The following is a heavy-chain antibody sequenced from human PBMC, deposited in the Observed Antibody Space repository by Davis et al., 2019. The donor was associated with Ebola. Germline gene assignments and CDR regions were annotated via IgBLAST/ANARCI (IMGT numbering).Heavy chain of an antibody. J-gene: IGHJ4*02. Sequence: GESLKISCAASGFTFNNYAMSWVRQAPGKGLEWVSVISSRATTIYYAGSVRGRFTISRDNSKNTLYLQMNSLRAEDTAVYYCARGRHRGYYFDYWGQGTLVTVSS. CDR2: ISSRATTI. D-gene: IGHD5-12*01. CDR1: GFTFNNYA. CDR3: ARGRHRGYYFDY. V-gene: IGHV3-23*01.